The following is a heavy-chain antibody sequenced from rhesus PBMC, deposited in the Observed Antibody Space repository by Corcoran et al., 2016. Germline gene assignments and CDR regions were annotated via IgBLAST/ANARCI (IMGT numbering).Heavy chain of an antibody. D-gene: IGHD2-33*01. CDR1: GASISSYW. J-gene: IGHJ4*01. CDR3: AIRGVIVWSYFDY. Sequence: QVQLQESGPGLVKPSETLSLTCTVSGASISSYWLSWNRQPPGKGLEWIGEINGNSGSTNYNPSLKSRVTISRDTSKNQFSLKLSSVTAADTAVYYCAIRGVIVWSYFDYWGQGVLVTVSS. CDR2: INGNSGST. V-gene: IGHV4-80*01.